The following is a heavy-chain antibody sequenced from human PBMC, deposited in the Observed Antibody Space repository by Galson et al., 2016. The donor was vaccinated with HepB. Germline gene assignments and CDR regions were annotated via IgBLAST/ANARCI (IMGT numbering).Heavy chain of an antibody. J-gene: IGHJ6*02. CDR1: GYNFPTYW. V-gene: IGHV5-51*01. CDR2: VYPEDSDT. D-gene: IGHD2-2*01. Sequence: QSGAEVKEAGESLKISCKASGYNFPTYWIGWVRQMPGKGLEWMGIVYPEDSDTRYSPSFQGQVSISADKSFTTAYLHWNSLKASDTAIYYCARRGYSTPSVYYALDAWGQGTTVIVSS. CDR3: ARRGYSTPSVYYALDA.